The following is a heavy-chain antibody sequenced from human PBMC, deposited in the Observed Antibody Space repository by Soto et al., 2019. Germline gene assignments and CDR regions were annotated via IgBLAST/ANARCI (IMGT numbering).Heavy chain of an antibody. D-gene: IGHD6-13*01. CDR2: INPSGGST. CDR3: AKEGIAAARGWAWFDP. V-gene: IGHV1-46*03. J-gene: IGHJ5*02. CDR1: GYTFTSYY. Sequence: QVQLVQSGAEVMKPGASVKVSCKASGYTFTSYYMHWVRQAPGQGLEWMGIINPSGGSTSYAQKFQGRVTMTRDTSTSTVYMELSSLRSEDTAVYYCAKEGIAAARGWAWFDPWGQGTLVTVSS.